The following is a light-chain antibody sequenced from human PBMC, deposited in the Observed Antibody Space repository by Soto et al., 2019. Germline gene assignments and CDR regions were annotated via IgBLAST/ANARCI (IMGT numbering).Light chain of an antibody. V-gene: IGLV3-1*01. Sequence: SYELTQPPSVSVSPGQTASITCSGHKLGNNYACWYQQKPGQSPVLVIYQDNMRPSGIPERFSGSNSGNTATLTISGTQAMDEADYYCQAWDSITVVFGGGTKLTVL. CDR2: QDN. CDR1: KLGNNY. J-gene: IGLJ2*01. CDR3: QAWDSITVV.